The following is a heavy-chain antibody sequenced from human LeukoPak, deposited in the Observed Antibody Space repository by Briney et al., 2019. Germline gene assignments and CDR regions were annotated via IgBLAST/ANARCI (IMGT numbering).Heavy chain of an antibody. V-gene: IGHV3-9*01. Sequence: GGSLRLSCAASGFTFSSYAMHWVRQAPGKGLEWVSGISWNSGSIGYADSVKGRFTISRDNAKNSLYLQMNSLRAEDTALYYCAKDMAVNGYGMDVWGQGTTVTVSS. J-gene: IGHJ6*02. D-gene: IGHD3-22*01. CDR3: AKDMAVNGYGMDV. CDR1: GFTFSSYA. CDR2: ISWNSGSI.